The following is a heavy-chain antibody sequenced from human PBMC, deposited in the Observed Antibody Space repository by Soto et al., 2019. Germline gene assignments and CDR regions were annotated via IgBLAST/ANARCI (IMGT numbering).Heavy chain of an antibody. Sequence: QVQMVESGGGVVQPGGSLRLSCAVSESIFRGYGMHWVRQAPGKGLEWVAIIRFDGSNIHYADYVMGRFTISRDNSKNMLYLEMNNLRVEDTAVYYCARDWVGVTTFWGFLDYWGQGTLVTVSA. CDR2: IRFDGSNI. V-gene: IGHV3-33*01. D-gene: IGHD3-10*02. J-gene: IGHJ4*02. CDR3: ARDWVGVTTFWGFLDY. CDR1: ESIFRGYG.